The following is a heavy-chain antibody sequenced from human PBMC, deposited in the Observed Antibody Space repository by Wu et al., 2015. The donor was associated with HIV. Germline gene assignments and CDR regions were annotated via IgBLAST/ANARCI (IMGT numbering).Heavy chain of an antibody. V-gene: IGHV1-2*02. J-gene: IGHJ1*01. D-gene: IGHD1-26*01. CDR2: INPNSGGS. Sequence: QVQLMQSGAEVKKPGASVKVSCKTSGYNFIDNYIHWVRQAPGQGLEWMGWINPNSGGSRSPQKFQGRVSMTRDTSVNTVYLELARLQFDDTAIYYCTKDYGIVGSTLPEYFQHWARAPWSPVSS. CDR3: TKDYGIVGSTLPEYFQH. CDR1: GYNFIDNY.